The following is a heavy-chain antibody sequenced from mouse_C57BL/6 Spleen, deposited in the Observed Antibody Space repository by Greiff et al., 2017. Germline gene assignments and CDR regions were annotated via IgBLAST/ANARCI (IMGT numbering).Heavy chain of an antibody. V-gene: IGHV5-17*01. Sequence: EVQVVESGGGLVKPGGSLKLSCAASGFTFSDYGMHWVRQAPEKGLEWVAYISSGSSTIYYADTVKGRFTISRDNAKNTLFLQMTSLRSEDTAMYYCARGGYGNPLDYWGQGTTLTVSS. CDR1: GFTFSDYG. CDR3: ARGGYGNPLDY. CDR2: ISSGSSTI. D-gene: IGHD2-10*02. J-gene: IGHJ2*01.